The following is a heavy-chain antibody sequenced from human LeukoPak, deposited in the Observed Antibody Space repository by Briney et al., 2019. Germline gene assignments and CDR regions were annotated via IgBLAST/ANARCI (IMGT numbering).Heavy chain of an antibody. J-gene: IGHJ4*02. V-gene: IGHV1-24*01. CDR1: GYTLTELS. CDR2: FDPEDGET. Sequence: ASVKVSFKVSGYTLTELSMHWVRQAPGKGLEWMGGFDPEDGETIYAQKFQGRVTMTEDTSTDTAYMELSSLRSEDTAVYYCATLPADLRFLEWLIFDYWGQGTLVTVSS. D-gene: IGHD3-3*01. CDR3: ATLPADLRFLEWLIFDY.